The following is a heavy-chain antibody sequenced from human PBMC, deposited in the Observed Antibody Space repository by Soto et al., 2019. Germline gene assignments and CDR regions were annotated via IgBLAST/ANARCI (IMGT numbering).Heavy chain of an antibody. D-gene: IGHD2-15*01. V-gene: IGHV3-66*01. CDR3: ARAGKTYSAFDI. Sequence: EVQLVESGGGLVQPGGSLRLSCAASGITVTSNYMNWVRQAPGKGLEWVSLIYSGGSTDYADSVKGRFTISRDNSKNSLYLQMNSLRAEDTAVYYCARAGKTYSAFDIWGQGTMVTVSS. CDR2: IYSGGST. J-gene: IGHJ3*02. CDR1: GITVTSNY.